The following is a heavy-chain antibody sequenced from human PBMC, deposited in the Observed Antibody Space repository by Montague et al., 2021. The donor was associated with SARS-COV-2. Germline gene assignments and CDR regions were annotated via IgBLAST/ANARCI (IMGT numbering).Heavy chain of an antibody. J-gene: IGHJ5*02. D-gene: IGHD1-26*01. CDR1: GGSISSSDSY. CDR3: VRMGAAHQPNNWFDP. CDR2: IYYSGTT. V-gene: IGHV4-39*01. Sequence: SETLSLTCTVSGGSISSSDSYWGWIRQPPGKGLEWIGNIYYSGTTYYYLSIKIRITMAVDTSKNQLSLSLTSVTAADTAVYFCVRMGAAHQPNNWFDPWGQGALVTVSS.